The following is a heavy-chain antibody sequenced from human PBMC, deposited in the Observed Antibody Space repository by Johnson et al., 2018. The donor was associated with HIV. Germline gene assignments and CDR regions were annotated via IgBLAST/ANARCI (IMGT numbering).Heavy chain of an antibody. D-gene: IGHD2/OR15-2a*01. J-gene: IGHJ3*02. V-gene: IGHV3-30-3*01. CDR3: ARDREYGLAWGWTLDI. CDR2: ISYDGSNK. CDR1: GFTFSSYA. Sequence: QVQLVESGGGVVQPGRSLRLSCAASGFTFSSYAMHWVRQATGKGLEWVAVISYDGSNKYYADSVKGRFTISRDNSKNTLYLQMNSLRGEDTAVYYCARDREYGLAWGWTLDIWGQGTMVTVSS.